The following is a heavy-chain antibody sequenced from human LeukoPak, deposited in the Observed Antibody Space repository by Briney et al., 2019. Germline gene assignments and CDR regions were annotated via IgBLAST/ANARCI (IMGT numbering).Heavy chain of an antibody. Sequence: SQTLSLTCAVSGGSISSGGYSWSWIRQPPGKGLEWIVYIYHSGSTYYNPSLKSRVTISVDRSKNQFSLKLSSVTAADTAVYYCARVGGYYDSSGLSPYYYYGMDVWGQGTTVTVSS. CDR1: GGSISSGGYS. CDR3: ARVGGYYDSSGLSPYYYYGMDV. V-gene: IGHV4-30-2*01. CDR2: IYHSGST. J-gene: IGHJ6*02. D-gene: IGHD3-22*01.